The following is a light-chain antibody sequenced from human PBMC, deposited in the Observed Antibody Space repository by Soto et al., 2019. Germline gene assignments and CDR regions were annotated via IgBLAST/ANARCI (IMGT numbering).Light chain of an antibody. CDR3: QQSYRSPYT. J-gene: IGKJ2*01. Sequence: IQMTQSPSSLSASVGDSVTVTCRASQSINIYLNWYQQKPGKAPTLLIYRASSLQSGVPSRFPGGGSRTDLSLTISSLQPEDFATYYCQQSYRSPYTFGQGTKLEIK. V-gene: IGKV1-39*01. CDR1: QSINIY. CDR2: RAS.